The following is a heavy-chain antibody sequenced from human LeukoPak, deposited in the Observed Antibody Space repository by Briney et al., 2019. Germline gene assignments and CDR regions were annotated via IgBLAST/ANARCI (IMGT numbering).Heavy chain of an antibody. J-gene: IGHJ3*02. CDR2: IWFDGIRK. D-gene: IGHD3-22*01. Sequence: RGSLTLSCAASGFTFSNHDIHWVRQDPGTRLEWVAVIWFDGIRKYYADSVKGRLTISRDNSKNTLYLQMNSLRAEDTAVYYCARDLEDSSPFGAFDMWGQGTMVTVSS. CDR3: ARDLEDSSPFGAFDM. V-gene: IGHV3-33*01. CDR1: GFTFSNHD.